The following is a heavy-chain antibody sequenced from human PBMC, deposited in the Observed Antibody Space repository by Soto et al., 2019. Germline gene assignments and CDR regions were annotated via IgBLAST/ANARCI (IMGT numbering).Heavy chain of an antibody. CDR1: GFTFSSYS. CDR2: ISSSSSTI. Sequence: EVQLVESGGGLVQPGGSLRLSCAASGFTFSSYSMNWVRQAPGKGLEWVSYISSSSSTIYYADSVKGRFTISRDNAKNSLYLQMNSLRDEDTAVYYCARDQGFGEAVYYYSYYGMDVWGQGTTVTVSS. J-gene: IGHJ6*02. D-gene: IGHD3-10*01. CDR3: ARDQGFGEAVYYYSYYGMDV. V-gene: IGHV3-48*02.